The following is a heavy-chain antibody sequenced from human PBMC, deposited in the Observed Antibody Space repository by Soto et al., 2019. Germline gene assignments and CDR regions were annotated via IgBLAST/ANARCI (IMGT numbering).Heavy chain of an antibody. D-gene: IGHD3-3*01. CDR3: ASATKEDFWSGYYYYYYGMDV. CDR2: IWYDGSNK. V-gene: IGHV3-33*01. J-gene: IGHJ6*02. Sequence: QVQLVESGGGVVQPGRSLRLSCAASGFTFSSYGMHWVRQAPGKGLEWVAVIWYDGSNKYYADSVKGRFTISRDNSKNTLYLQMNSLRAEDTAVYYCASATKEDFWSGYYYYYYGMDVWGQGTTVTVSS. CDR1: GFTFSSYG.